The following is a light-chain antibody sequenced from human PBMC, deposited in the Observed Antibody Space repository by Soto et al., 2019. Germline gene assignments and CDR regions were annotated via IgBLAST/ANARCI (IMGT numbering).Light chain of an antibody. J-gene: IGKJ4*01. CDR3: QQYGSSPLT. V-gene: IGKV3-20*01. Sequence: DIVLTQSPGTLSLSPGERATLSCRASQSVSSSYLAWYQQKHGQAPRLLIYGASIRATGIPDRFSGSGSGTDFTLTISRLEPEDFAVYSCQQYGSSPLTFGGGTKVEIK. CDR1: QSVSSSY. CDR2: GAS.